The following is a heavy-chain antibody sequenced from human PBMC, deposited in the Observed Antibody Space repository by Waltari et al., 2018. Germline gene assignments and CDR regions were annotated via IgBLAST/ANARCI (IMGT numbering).Heavy chain of an antibody. CDR2: ISGTGAST. D-gene: IGHD5-12*01. CDR3: VKNSGYTNSWRDL. V-gene: IGHV3-23*01. Sequence: EEQLLESVGGQVKPGGSLRVSCEVSGFPFTTYAMSWVRQTPGKGLEWISSISGTGASTYYADSVKGRLTISRDNSKNKLYLQMDSLRTEDTAMYYCVKNSGYTNSWRDLWGQGTLVTVSS. J-gene: IGHJ4*02. CDR1: GFPFTTYA.